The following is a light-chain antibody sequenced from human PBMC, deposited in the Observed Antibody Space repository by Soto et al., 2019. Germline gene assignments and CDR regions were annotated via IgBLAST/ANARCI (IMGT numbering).Light chain of an antibody. CDR1: QSVSSSY. CDR2: GIS. V-gene: IGKV3-20*01. Sequence: EIVFTQSPVTLSLSPGERATLSCRASQSVSSSYLAWYQQKPGQAPRLLIYGISSRATGIPDRFRGSGSGTDFTLTISRLEPEDFAVYYCQQYGSSGTFGQGTKVDIK. CDR3: QQYGSSGT. J-gene: IGKJ1*01.